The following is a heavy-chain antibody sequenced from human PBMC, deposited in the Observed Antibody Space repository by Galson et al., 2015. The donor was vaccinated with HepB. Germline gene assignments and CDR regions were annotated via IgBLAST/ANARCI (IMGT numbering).Heavy chain of an antibody. Sequence: SLRLSCAASGFSINTYTMNWVRQTPGKGLEWISYLRGSSTIIYYADSVQGRFTISRDNAKNLLYLQMSDLRAEDTAVYYCARALYPVGFQGYLDFWGRGTPVTVSA. J-gene: IGHJ4*02. CDR3: ARALYPVGFQGYLDF. CDR2: LRGSSTII. D-gene: IGHD1-26*01. CDR1: GFSINTYT. V-gene: IGHV3-48*04.